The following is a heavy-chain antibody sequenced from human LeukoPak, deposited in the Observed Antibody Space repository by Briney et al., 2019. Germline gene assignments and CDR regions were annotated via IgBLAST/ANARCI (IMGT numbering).Heavy chain of an antibody. CDR2: INPNSGAT. D-gene: IGHD3-16*01. CDR3: ARGRRILGGPENAGDFFDF. V-gene: IGHV1-2*02. Sequence: ASVKVSCKASGYTLTDYYLHWVRQTPGQGLKWMGWINPNSGATHYAQSFQARVTMTRDTSIPSSYMELTGLESDDTAVYYCARGRRILGGPENAGDFFDFWGQGSLVTVSS. CDR1: GYTLTDYY. J-gene: IGHJ4*01.